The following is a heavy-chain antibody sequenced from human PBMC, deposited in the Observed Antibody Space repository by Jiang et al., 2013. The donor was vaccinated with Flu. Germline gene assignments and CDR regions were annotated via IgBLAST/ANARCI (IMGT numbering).Heavy chain of an antibody. V-gene: IGHV1-69*01. Sequence: GAEVKKPGVLGEGLLQGFWRHFSSYAISWVRQAPGQGLEWMGGIIPIFGTANYAQKFQGRVTITADESTSTAYMELSSLRSEDTAVYYCAGDVGADAFDIWGQGTMVTVSS. D-gene: IGHD1-26*01. CDR2: IIPIFGTA. CDR3: AGDVGADAFDI. CDR1: RHFSSYA. J-gene: IGHJ3*02.